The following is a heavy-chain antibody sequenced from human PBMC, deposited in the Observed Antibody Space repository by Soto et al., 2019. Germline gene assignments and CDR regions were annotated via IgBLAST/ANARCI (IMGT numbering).Heavy chain of an antibody. CDR2: ISYDGSNK. D-gene: IGHD2-21*02. J-gene: IGHJ5*02. CDR1: GFTFSSYA. Sequence: VQLVESGGGVVQPGRSLRLSCAASGFTFSSYAMHWVRQAPGKGLEWVAVISYDGSNKYYADSVKGRFTISRDNSKNTLYLQMNSLRAEDTAEYYCARGASPYCGGDCLMRTNWFDPWGQGTLVTVSS. CDR3: ARGASPYCGGDCLMRTNWFDP. V-gene: IGHV3-30-3*01.